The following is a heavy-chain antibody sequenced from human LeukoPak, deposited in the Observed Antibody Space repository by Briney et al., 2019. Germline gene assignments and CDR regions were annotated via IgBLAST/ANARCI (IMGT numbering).Heavy chain of an antibody. V-gene: IGHV3-9*01. D-gene: IGHD6-19*01. CDR3: AKDILAGGYGMDV. Sequence: SGGSLRLSCAASGFTFDDYAMHWVRQAPGKGLEWVSGISWNSGSIGYADSVNGRFTISRDNAKNSLYLQMNSLRAEDTALYYCAKDILAGGYGMDVWGQGTTVTVSS. CDR1: GFTFDDYA. J-gene: IGHJ6*02. CDR2: ISWNSGSI.